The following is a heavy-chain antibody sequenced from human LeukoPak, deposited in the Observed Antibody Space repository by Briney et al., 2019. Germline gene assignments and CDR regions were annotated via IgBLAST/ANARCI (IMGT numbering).Heavy chain of an antibody. CDR2: IRSEVRGGTT. J-gene: IGHJ4*02. CDR1: GFSLGDST. CDR3: SRGLTGSQYYFDF. D-gene: IGHD1-20*01. V-gene: IGHV3-49*04. Sequence: GGSLRLSCITSGFSLGDSTLNWVRQPPGKGLEWVGLIRSEVRGGTTDYAASVKGRFTISRDDSKSIAYLQMNSLITEDTAVYFCSRGLTGSQYYFDFWGQGTLVTVSS.